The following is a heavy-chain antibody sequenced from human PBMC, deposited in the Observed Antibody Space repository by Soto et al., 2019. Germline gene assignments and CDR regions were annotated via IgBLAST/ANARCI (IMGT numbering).Heavy chain of an antibody. CDR1: GFRFSSYS. V-gene: IGHV3-23*01. CDR2: ITATGDRT. D-gene: IGHD2-2*01. CDR3: ATMHWYFEY. Sequence: EVQLLESGGGLVQPGGSLRLSCADSGFRFSSYSMSWVRQTPGKGLEWVAAITATGDRTYYADSVTGRFTISRDNSKKTHDLQMTSLRAEDTAMYYCATMHWYFEYWGQGTPVTVSS. J-gene: IGHJ4*02.